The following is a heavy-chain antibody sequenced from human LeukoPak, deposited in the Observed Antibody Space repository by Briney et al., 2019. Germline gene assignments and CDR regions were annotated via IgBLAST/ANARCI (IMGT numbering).Heavy chain of an antibody. CDR2: IYHGGSI. Sequence: SETLSLTCTVSGDSISNYYWGWIRQPPGKGLEWIGSIYHGGSIYYNPSLKSRVTMSVDTSKNQFSLKLNSVTAADTAVYYCARILGYCSSNSCHDAFDIWGQGTMVTVSS. CDR3: ARILGYCSSNSCHDAFDI. J-gene: IGHJ3*02. V-gene: IGHV4-38-2*02. CDR1: GDSISNYY. D-gene: IGHD2-2*01.